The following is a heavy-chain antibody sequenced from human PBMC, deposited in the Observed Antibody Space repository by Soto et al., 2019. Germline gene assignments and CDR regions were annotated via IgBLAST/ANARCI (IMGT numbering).Heavy chain of an antibody. V-gene: IGHV1-46*03. CDR2: INPSGGST. Sequence: GASVKVSCKASGYTFTSYYMHWVRQAPGQGLEWTGIINPSGGSTSYAQKFQGRVTMTRDTSTSTVYMELSSLRSEDTAVYYCARVPVAEDYFDYWGQGTLVTVSS. CDR1: GYTFTSYY. CDR3: ARVPVAEDYFDY. J-gene: IGHJ4*02. D-gene: IGHD6-19*01.